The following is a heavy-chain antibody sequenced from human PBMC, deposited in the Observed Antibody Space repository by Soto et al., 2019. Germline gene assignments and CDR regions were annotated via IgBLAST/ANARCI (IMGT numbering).Heavy chain of an antibody. CDR3: ANSATVKTGYYFDY. CDR1: GFTFSSYA. J-gene: IGHJ4*02. V-gene: IGHV3-23*01. Sequence: EVQLLESGGGLVQPGGSLRLSCAASGFTFSSYAMSWVRQAPGKGLEWVSAISGSGGSTYYADSVKGRFTISRDNSKNTLYQQMNTLGAEDTAVYYCANSATVKTGYYFDYWGQGTLVTVSS. CDR2: ISGSGGST. D-gene: IGHD4-17*01.